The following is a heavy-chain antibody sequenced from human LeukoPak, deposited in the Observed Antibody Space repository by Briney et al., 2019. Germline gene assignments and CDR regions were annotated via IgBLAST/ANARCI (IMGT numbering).Heavy chain of an antibody. CDR2: INPNSGGT. Sequence: ASVKVSCKASGYTFTGYYMHWVRQASGQGLEWMGWINPNSGGTNYAQKFQGRVTMTRDTSISTAYMELSRLRSDDTAVYYCARELELRPYYGMDVWGQGTTVTVSS. CDR1: GYTFTGYY. D-gene: IGHD1-7*01. J-gene: IGHJ6*02. V-gene: IGHV1-2*02. CDR3: ARELELRPYYGMDV.